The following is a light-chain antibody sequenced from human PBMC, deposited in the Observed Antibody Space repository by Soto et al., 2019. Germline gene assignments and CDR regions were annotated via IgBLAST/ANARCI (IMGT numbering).Light chain of an antibody. CDR1: QSVGRNY. J-gene: IGKJ5*01. CDR3: QQYASSPIT. CDR2: DAS. Sequence: IVLTQSPGTLSFSPGEKATLSCRARQSVGRNYLAWYQQKPGQAPRLLIYDASKRATGIPGRFSGSGSGTDFTLTISRLEPEDFAVYYCQQYASSPITFGQGTRLEIK. V-gene: IGKV3-20*01.